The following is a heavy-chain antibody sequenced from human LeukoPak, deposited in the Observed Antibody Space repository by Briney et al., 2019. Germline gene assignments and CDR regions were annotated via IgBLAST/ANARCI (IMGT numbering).Heavy chain of an antibody. CDR2: ISGSDGST. V-gene: IGHV3-23*01. CDR3: AKELYHHGLFDWLFDY. CDR1: GFTFSSYA. D-gene: IGHD3-9*01. Sequence: GSLRLSCAASGFTFSSYAMSWVRQAPGKGLEWVSGISGSDGSTNYADSVKGRFTISRDNYKNTLYLQMNSLRAEDSAVYYCAKELYHHGLFDWLFDYWGQGTLVTVSS. J-gene: IGHJ4*02.